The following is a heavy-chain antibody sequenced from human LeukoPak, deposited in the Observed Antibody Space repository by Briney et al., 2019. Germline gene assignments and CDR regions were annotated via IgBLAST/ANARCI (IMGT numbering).Heavy chain of an antibody. D-gene: IGHD3-10*01. V-gene: IGHV6-1*01. CDR2: TYYRSKWYN. CDR3: ARGLVRGVLIPQSFDY. CDR1: GDSVSSNSAA. J-gene: IGHJ4*02. Sequence: SQTLSLTCAISGDSVSSNSAAWNWIRQSPSRGLEWLGRTYYRSKWYNDYAVSVKSRITINPDTSKNQFSLQLNSVTPEDTAVYYCARGLVRGVLIPQSFDYWGQGTLVTVSS.